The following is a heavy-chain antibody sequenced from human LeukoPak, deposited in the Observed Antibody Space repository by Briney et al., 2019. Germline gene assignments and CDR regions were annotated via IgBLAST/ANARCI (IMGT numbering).Heavy chain of an antibody. V-gene: IGHV1-46*01. CDR1: GYTFTSYY. D-gene: IGHD3-22*01. J-gene: IGHJ4*02. CDR3: AIVRVYYDRSVYYSD. Sequence: ASVKVSCKASGYTFTSYYMHWVRQAPGQGLEWMGIINPSGGSTSYAQKFQGRVTMTRDTSTSTVYMELSSLRSENTAVYYCAIVRVYYDRSVYYSDWGQGTLVTVSS. CDR2: INPSGGST.